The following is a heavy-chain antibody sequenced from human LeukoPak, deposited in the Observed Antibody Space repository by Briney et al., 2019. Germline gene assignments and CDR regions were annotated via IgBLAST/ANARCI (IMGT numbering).Heavy chain of an antibody. CDR1: GFTFSSYA. Sequence: PGGSLRLSCAASGFTFSSYAMSWVRQAPGKGLEWVSAISGSGGSTYYADSVKGRFTISRDNSKNTLYLQMNSLRAEDTAVYYCAKDTSPYYDFWSGYYPPYYFDYWGQGTLVTVSS. CDR3: AKDTSPYYDFWSGYYPPYYFDY. J-gene: IGHJ4*02. D-gene: IGHD3-3*01. CDR2: ISGSGGST. V-gene: IGHV3-23*01.